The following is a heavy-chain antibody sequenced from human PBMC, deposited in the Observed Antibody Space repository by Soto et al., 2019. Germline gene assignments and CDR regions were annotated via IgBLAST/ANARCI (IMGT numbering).Heavy chain of an antibody. J-gene: IGHJ6*02. CDR1: GGSISSGGYY. Sequence: QVQLQESGPGLVKPSQTLSLTCTVSGGSISSGGYYWSWIRQHPGKGLEWIGYIYYSGSTYYNPSLKSQVTITVDTSKNQVSLKLSSVTAADTAVYYCARGPPSYYDFWSGNYYSYGMDVWGQGTTVTVSS. CDR3: ARGPPSYYDFWSGNYYSYGMDV. D-gene: IGHD3-3*01. V-gene: IGHV4-31*01. CDR2: IYYSGST.